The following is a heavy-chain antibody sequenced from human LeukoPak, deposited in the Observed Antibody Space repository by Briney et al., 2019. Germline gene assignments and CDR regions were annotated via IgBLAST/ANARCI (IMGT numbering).Heavy chain of an antibody. J-gene: IGHJ3*02. Sequence: GASVKVSCKASGYTFTSYDINWVRQATGQGLEWMGWMNPNSGNTGYAQKFQGRVTITRNTSISTAYMELSSLRSEDTAVYYCARDAHYPYYDILTRYTFDIWGQGTMVTVSS. CDR3: ARDAHYPYYDILTRYTFDI. CDR1: GYTFTSYD. D-gene: IGHD3-9*01. CDR2: MNPNSGNT. V-gene: IGHV1-8*03.